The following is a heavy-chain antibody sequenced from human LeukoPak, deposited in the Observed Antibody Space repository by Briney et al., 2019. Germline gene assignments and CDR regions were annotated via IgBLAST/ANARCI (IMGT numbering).Heavy chain of an antibody. CDR3: ARVGEWSDYYYYYGMDV. CDR1: GFTFSSYA. Sequence: GGSLRLSCAASGFTFSSYAMPWVRQAPGKGLEWVAVISYDGSNKYYADSVKGRFTISRDNSKNTLYLQMNSLRAEDTAVYYCARVGEWSDYYYYYGMDVWGQGTTVTVSS. D-gene: IGHD3-3*01. J-gene: IGHJ6*02. V-gene: IGHV3-30-3*01. CDR2: ISYDGSNK.